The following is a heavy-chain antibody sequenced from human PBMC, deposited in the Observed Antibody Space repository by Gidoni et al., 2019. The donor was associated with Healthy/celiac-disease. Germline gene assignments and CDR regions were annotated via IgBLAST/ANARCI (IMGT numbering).Heavy chain of an antibody. CDR1: GFTFDDYT. V-gene: IGHV3-43*01. CDR2: ISWDGGST. D-gene: IGHD2-2*03. Sequence: EVQLVESGGVVVQPGGSLRLSCAASGFTFDDYTMHWVRPAPGKGLEWVSLISWDGGSTYYADSVKGRFTISRDNSKNSLYLQMNSLRTEDTALYYCAKDLGGYCSSTSCSSRGYYYYGMDVWGQGTTVTVSS. J-gene: IGHJ6*02. CDR3: AKDLGGYCSSTSCSSRGYYYYGMDV.